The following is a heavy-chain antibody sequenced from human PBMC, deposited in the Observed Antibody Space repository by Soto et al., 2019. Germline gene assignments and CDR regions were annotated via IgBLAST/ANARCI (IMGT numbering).Heavy chain of an antibody. CDR1: GYTFTGYY. J-gene: IGHJ6*02. CDR3: AGSPGDFRYGMDV. CDR2: SNPNTGGT. V-gene: IGHV1-2*04. D-gene: IGHD2-21*02. Sequence: QVQLVQSGAEVKKPGASVKVSCKASGYTFTGYYMHWVRQAPGQGLEWLGWSNPNTGGTHYAHKFQGWVTMTGDTSISTAHMELSRLRSGDTAVYYCAGSPGDFRYGMDVWGQGTTVTVSS.